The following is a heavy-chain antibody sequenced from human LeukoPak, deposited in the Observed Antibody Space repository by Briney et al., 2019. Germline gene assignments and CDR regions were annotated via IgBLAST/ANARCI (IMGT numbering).Heavy chain of an antibody. J-gene: IGHJ4*02. V-gene: IGHV5-51*01. CDR2: IYPGDSDT. CDR3: ARFGYDSSGYQYYFDY. D-gene: IGHD3-22*01. CDR1: GYSFTSYW. Sequence: GESLLISCKGSGYSFTSYWIGWVRQMPGKGLEWMGIIYPGDSDTRYSPSFQGQVTISADKSISTAYLQWSSLKASDTAMYYCARFGYDSSGYQYYFDYWGQGTLVTVSS.